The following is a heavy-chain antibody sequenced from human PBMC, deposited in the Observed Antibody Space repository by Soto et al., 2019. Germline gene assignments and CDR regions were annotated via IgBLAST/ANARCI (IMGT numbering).Heavy chain of an antibody. Sequence: GGSLRLSCTASGFTFGDYAMSWVRQAPGKGLEWVGFIRSKAYGGTTEYAASVKGRFTISRDNSKNTLYLQMNSLRAEDTAVYYCAKDLEFLSKGHPWPQPYFQHWGQGTLVTVSS. CDR3: AKDLEFLSKGHPWPQPYFQH. CDR1: GFTFGDYA. D-gene: IGHD3-3*01. CDR2: IRSKAYGGTT. V-gene: IGHV3-49*04. J-gene: IGHJ1*01.